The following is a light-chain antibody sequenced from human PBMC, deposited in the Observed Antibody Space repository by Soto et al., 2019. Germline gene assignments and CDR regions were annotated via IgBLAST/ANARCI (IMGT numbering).Light chain of an antibody. J-gene: IGKJ5*01. CDR3: HQRSNRLSIT. Sequence: DIVLTQSPATLSLSPGERATLSCRASQSVSRYLAWYQQKPGQAPRLLIYDASNRATGIPARFSGSGSGTDFTLTISRLEAEDFAIYYCHQRSNRLSITLGQGTRLEIK. CDR2: DAS. V-gene: IGKV3-11*01. CDR1: QSVSRY.